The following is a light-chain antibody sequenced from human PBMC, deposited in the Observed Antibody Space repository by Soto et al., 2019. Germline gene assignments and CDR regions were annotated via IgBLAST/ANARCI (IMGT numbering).Light chain of an antibody. CDR2: KAS. Sequence: DIQMTQSPSTLSASVGDRVTITCRASQSISNWLAWYQQKSGKAPKVLIYKASTLESGVPSRFSGSGSGTEFTLTISSLQPDDFATYYCQQYNSYSYTFGQGTKLEIK. V-gene: IGKV1-5*03. J-gene: IGKJ2*01. CDR3: QQYNSYSYT. CDR1: QSISNW.